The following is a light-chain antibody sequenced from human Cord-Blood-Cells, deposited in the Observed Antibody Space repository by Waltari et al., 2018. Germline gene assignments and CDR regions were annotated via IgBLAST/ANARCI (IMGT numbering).Light chain of an antibody. CDR2: AAS. V-gene: IGKV1-39*01. CDR3: QQSYSTPLT. J-gene: IGKJ4*01. Sequence: GDRVTITCRASQSISSYLNWYQQKPWKAPKLLIYAASSLQSGVPSRFSGSGSGTDFTLTISSLQPEDFATYYCQQSYSTPLTFGGGTKVEIK. CDR1: QSISSY.